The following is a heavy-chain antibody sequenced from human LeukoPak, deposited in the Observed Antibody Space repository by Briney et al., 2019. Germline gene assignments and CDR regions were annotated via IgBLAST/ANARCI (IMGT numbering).Heavy chain of an antibody. D-gene: IGHD1-26*01. CDR2: ISGSGGST. J-gene: IGHJ4*02. V-gene: IGHV3-23*01. CDR1: GFTFSSYA. Sequence: PGGSLRLSCAASGFTFSSYAMSWVRQAPGKGLERVSAISGSGGSTYYADSVKGRFTISRDNSKNTLYLQMNSLRAEDTAVYYCAKTPAKIPFSGSYYYFDYWGQGTLVTVSS. CDR3: AKTPAKIPFSGSYYYFDY.